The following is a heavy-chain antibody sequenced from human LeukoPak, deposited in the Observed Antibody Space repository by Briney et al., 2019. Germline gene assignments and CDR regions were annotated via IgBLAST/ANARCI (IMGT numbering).Heavy chain of an antibody. V-gene: IGHV3-23*01. CDR2: ISGSGGGT. D-gene: IGHD6-13*01. Sequence: GGSLRLSCAASGFTFSIYAMSWVRQAPGKGLEWVSGISGSGGGTYYADSVKGRFTISRDNSKHTLYLQMNSLRAEDTAVYYCARGVTTAGNTFNWFDPWGQGTLVTVSS. CDR3: ARGVTTAGNTFNWFDP. CDR1: GFTFSIYA. J-gene: IGHJ5*02.